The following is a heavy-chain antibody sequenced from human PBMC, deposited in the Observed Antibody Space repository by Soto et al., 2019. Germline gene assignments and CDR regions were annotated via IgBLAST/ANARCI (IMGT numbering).Heavy chain of an antibody. CDR2: VSYDGSNK. V-gene: IGHV3-30-3*01. CDR3: TRILWSSRREALDI. D-gene: IGHD2-21*01. CDR1: GFTFSSYA. J-gene: IGHJ6*02. Sequence: LILSCAASGFTFSSYAMHWVRQAPGKGLEWVAVVSYDGSNKYYADSVKGRFTISRDNSKNTLYVQMNSLRPEDTAVYYCTRILWSSRREALDIWGQGTTVTVS.